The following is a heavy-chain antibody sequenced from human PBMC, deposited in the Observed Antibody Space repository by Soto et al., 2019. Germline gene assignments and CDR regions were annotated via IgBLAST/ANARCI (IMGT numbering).Heavy chain of an antibody. J-gene: IGHJ5*02. CDR3: ARDAFAEGIAAAGTRRTYNWFDP. V-gene: IGHV1-2*04. CDR2: INPNSGGT. D-gene: IGHD6-13*01. Sequence: ASVKVSCKYSGYTFTVYYMHCVRQAPVKVLLWLGGINPNSGGTNYAQKFQGWVTMTRDTSISTAYMELSRLRSDDTAVYYCARDAFAEGIAAAGTRRTYNWFDPWGQGTLVTVSS. CDR1: GYTFTVYY.